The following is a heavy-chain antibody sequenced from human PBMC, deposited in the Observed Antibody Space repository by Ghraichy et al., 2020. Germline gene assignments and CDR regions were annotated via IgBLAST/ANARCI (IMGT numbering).Heavy chain of an antibody. CDR2: IYPGDSDT. V-gene: IGHV5-51*01. J-gene: IGHJ4*02. D-gene: IGHD1-26*01. CDR3: ARQPGIVGASNYFDY. Sequence: GGSLRLSCKGSGYSFTSYWIGWVRQMPGKGLEWMGIIYPGDSDTRYSPSFQGQVTISADKSISTAYLQWSSLKASDTAMYYCARQPGIVGASNYFDYWGQGTLVTVSS. CDR1: GYSFTSYW.